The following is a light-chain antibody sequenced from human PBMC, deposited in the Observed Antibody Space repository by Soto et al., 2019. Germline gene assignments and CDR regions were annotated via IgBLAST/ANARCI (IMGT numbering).Light chain of an antibody. CDR1: QSISSW. J-gene: IGKJ4*01. Sequence: DIQMTQSPSTLSASVGARVPITCRASQSISSWLAWYQQKPGKAPQLLIYKTSNLESGVPSRFSGSGSGTEFSLTISSLQPDDFATYYCQQYKSFSLAFGGGTKVDIK. CDR2: KTS. V-gene: IGKV1-5*03. CDR3: QQYKSFSLA.